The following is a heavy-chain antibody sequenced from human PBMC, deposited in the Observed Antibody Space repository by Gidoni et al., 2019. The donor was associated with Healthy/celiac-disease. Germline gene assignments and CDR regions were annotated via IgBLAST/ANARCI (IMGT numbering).Heavy chain of an antibody. D-gene: IGHD2-15*01. Sequence: QVQLVQSGAEVKKPGSSVKVSCKASGGTFSSYAISWVRQAPGHGLEWMGRIIPILGIANYAQKFQGRVTITADKSTSTAYMELSSLRSEDTAVYYCARARLGSTVVTPVEPWGQGTLVTVSS. CDR1: GGTFSSYA. CDR2: IIPILGIA. V-gene: IGHV1-69*04. CDR3: ARARLGSTVVTPVEP. J-gene: IGHJ5*02.